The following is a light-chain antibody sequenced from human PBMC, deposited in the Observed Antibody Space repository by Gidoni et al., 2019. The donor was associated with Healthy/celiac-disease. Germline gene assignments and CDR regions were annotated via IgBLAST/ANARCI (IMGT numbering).Light chain of an antibody. Sequence: EIVMTQSPATLSVSPGERATLSCRASQSVSSNLAWYQQKPGQAPRLLIYGASTRATGIPARFSGSGSGTEFTLTISSLQSEAFAVYYCQQYNNWPPYTFXXXTKLEIK. V-gene: IGKV3-15*01. CDR2: GAS. CDR1: QSVSSN. J-gene: IGKJ2*01. CDR3: QQYNNWPPYT.